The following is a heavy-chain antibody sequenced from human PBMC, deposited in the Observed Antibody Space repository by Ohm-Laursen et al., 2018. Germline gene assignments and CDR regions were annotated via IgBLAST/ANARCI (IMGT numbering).Heavy chain of an antibody. J-gene: IGHJ5*02. CDR1: GFSFSSYW. Sequence: SLRLSCTASGFSFSSYWMNWVRQAPGKGLEWVSYISSSGSTIYYADSVEGRFTISRDNSQNTLYLQMNSLRAEDTAVYYCAREDGNCTSAVCYRRFDPWGQGTLVTVSS. CDR3: AREDGNCTSAVCYRRFDP. V-gene: IGHV3-48*01. CDR2: ISSSGSTI. D-gene: IGHD2-8*01.